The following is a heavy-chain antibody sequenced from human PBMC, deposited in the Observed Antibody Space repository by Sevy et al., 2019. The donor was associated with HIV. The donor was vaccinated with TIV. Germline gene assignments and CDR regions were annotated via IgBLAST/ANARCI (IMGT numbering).Heavy chain of an antibody. Sequence: ASVKVSCKASGYTLTSYGISWVRQAPGQGPEWMGWISTFNVNTNNAQKFQGRVTMTTDTSTSTAYMELTSLRSDDTAVYYCARDDCSSLSCHGSLLYWGQGTLVTVSS. CDR1: GYTLTSYG. CDR2: ISTFNVNT. CDR3: ARDDCSSLSCHGSLLY. V-gene: IGHV1-18*01. J-gene: IGHJ4*02. D-gene: IGHD2-2*01.